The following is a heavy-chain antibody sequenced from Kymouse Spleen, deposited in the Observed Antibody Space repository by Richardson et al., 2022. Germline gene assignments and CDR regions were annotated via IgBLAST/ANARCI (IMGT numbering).Heavy chain of an antibody. D-gene: IGHD3-10*01. CDR1: GGSISSSSYY. Sequence: QLQLQESGPGLVKPSETLSLTCTVSGGSISSSSYYWGWIRQPPGKGLEWIGSIYYSGSTYYNPSLKSRVTISVDTSKNQFSLKLSSVTAADTAVYYCASNYYGSGS*G*LVRPLGPGNPGHRLL. V-gene: IGHV4-39*01. J-gene: IGHJ5*02. CDR2: IYYSGST. CDR3: ASNYYGSGS*G*LVRP.